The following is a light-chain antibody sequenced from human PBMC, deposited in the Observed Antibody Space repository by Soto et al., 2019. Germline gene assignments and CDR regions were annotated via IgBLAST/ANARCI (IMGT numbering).Light chain of an antibody. CDR2: DAS. V-gene: IGKV1-5*01. CDR3: QQYNSYSPRT. CDR1: QGISSW. Sequence: GDRVPIACRASQGISSWLAWYQQKPGKAAKLLIYDASSLESGDPSRCSSSGAGTEFTLTISSLQPDDFATYYCQQYNSYSPRTFGQGTKVEIK. J-gene: IGKJ1*01.